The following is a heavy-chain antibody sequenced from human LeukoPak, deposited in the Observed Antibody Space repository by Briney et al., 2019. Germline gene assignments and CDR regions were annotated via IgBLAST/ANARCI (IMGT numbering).Heavy chain of an antibody. V-gene: IGHV4-31*03. Sequence: PSQTLSLTCTVSDGSISSGGYYWSWIRQHPGKGLEWIGYIYYSGSTYYNPSLKSRVTISVGTSKNQFSLKLSSVTAADTAVYYCARGGLRYFDWLLDYWGQGTLVTVSS. CDR1: DGSISSGGYY. D-gene: IGHD3-9*01. J-gene: IGHJ4*02. CDR3: ARGGLRYFDWLLDY. CDR2: IYYSGST.